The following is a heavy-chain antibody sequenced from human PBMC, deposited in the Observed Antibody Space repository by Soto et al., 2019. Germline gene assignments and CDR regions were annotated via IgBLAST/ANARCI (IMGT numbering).Heavy chain of an antibody. CDR3: ARDSCSGGSCYSAEYFQH. CDR1: GFTFSDYY. Sequence: PGGSLRLSCAASGFTFSDYYMSWIRQAPGKGLEWVSYISSSGSTIYYADSVKGRSTISRDNAKNSLYLQMNSLRAEDTAVYYCARDSCSGGSCYSAEYFQHWGQGTLVTVSS. CDR2: ISSSGSTI. J-gene: IGHJ1*01. D-gene: IGHD2-15*01. V-gene: IGHV3-11*01.